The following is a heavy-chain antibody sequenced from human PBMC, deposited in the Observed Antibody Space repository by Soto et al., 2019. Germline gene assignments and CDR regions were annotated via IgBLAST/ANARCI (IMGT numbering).Heavy chain of an antibody. Sequence: TLVNPTQTLTLTCTFSGFSFSTSEVSVGWIRQPPGKALEWLALILWNDDKRYSPSLRSRLTISKDTSKNQVVLTMTNMDPVDTATYFCAHGAFTSGSLNFDFWGQGTLVTVSS. CDR3: AHGAFTSGSLNFDF. CDR1: GFSFSTSEVS. J-gene: IGHJ4*02. CDR2: ILWNDDK. D-gene: IGHD3-22*01. V-gene: IGHV2-5*01.